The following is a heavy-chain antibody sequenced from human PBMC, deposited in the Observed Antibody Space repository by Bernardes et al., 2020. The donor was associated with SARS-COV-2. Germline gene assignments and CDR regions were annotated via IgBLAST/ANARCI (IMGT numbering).Heavy chain of an antibody. CDR1: GGSISSYY. V-gene: IGHV4-59*08. CDR3: ALLDYSNLGYAFDI. Sequence: SETLSLTCTVSGGSISSYYWSWIRQPPGKGLEWIGYIYYSGSTNYNPSLKSRVTISVDTSKNQFSLKLSSVTAADTAVYYCALLDYSNLGYAFDIWGQGTMVTVSS. J-gene: IGHJ3*02. D-gene: IGHD4-4*01. CDR2: IYYSGST.